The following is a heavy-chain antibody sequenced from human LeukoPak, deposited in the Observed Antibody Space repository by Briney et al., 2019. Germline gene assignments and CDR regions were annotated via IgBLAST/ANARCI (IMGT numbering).Heavy chain of an antibody. V-gene: IGHV4-4*07. J-gene: IGHJ5*02. CDR2: IYTSGST. D-gene: IGHD4-17*01. CDR3: ARVTHDYGDPWGWFDP. Sequence: SETLSLTCTVSGGSISSYYWSWIRQPAGKGLEWIGRIYTSGSTNYNPSLKSRVTMSVDTSKNQFSLKLSSVTAADTAVYYCARVTHDYGDPWGWFDPWGQGTLVTVSS. CDR1: GGSISSYY.